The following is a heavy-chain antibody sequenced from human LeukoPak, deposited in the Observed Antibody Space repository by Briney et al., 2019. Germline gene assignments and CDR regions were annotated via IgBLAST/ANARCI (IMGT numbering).Heavy chain of an antibody. V-gene: IGHV4-39*01. CDR2: IYYSGST. D-gene: IGHD4-11*01. Sequence: PSETLSLTCTVSGGSISSSSYYWGWIRQPPGKGLEWIGSIYYSGSTYYNPSLKSRVTISVDTSKNQFSLKLSSVTAADTAVYYCARHDYSNYANWLDPWGQGTLVTVSS. J-gene: IGHJ5*02. CDR3: ARHDYSNYANWLDP. CDR1: GGSISSSSYY.